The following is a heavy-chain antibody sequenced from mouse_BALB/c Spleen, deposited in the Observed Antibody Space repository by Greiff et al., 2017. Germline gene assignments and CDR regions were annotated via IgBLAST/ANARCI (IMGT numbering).Heavy chain of an antibody. D-gene: IGHD3-2*02. CDR2: IYPGNSGT. Sequence: EVQLQQSGTVLARPGASVKMSCKASGYTFTSYWMHWVKQRPGQGLEWIGAIYPGNSGTSYNQKFKGKATLTAVTSTSTAYMELSSLTNEDSAVYYCTRSGRGAWFAYWGQGTLVTVSA. J-gene: IGHJ3*01. CDR1: GYTFTSYW. V-gene: IGHV1-5*01. CDR3: TRSGRGAWFAY.